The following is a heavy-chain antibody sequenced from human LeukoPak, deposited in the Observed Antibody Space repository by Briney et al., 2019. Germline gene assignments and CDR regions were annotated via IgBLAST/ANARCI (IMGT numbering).Heavy chain of an antibody. Sequence: SETLSLTCAVYGGSFSGYYWSWIRQPPGKGLEWIGEINHSGSTNYNPSLKSRVTISVDTSKNQFSLKLSSVTAADTAVYYCARHLGWDPPFDYWGQGTLVTVSS. CDR2: INHSGST. J-gene: IGHJ4*02. D-gene: IGHD6-19*01. CDR3: ARHLGWDPPFDY. V-gene: IGHV4-34*01. CDR1: GGSFSGYY.